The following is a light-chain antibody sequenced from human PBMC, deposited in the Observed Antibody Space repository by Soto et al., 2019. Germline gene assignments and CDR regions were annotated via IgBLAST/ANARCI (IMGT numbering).Light chain of an antibody. CDR2: GAS. CDR1: QSVSNN. J-gene: IGKJ1*01. CDR3: QHYNNWPPWT. V-gene: IGKV3-15*01. Sequence: EIVMTQSPATLSVSPGERVTLSYRASQSVSNNLAWYQQKPGQAPRLLIYGASTRATGIPARFSGSGSGTEFTLTISSLQSEDFAVYYCQHYNNWPPWTFGQGTKVEIK.